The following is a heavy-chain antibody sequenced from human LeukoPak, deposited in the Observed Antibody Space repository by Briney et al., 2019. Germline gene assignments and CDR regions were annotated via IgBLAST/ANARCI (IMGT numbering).Heavy chain of an antibody. D-gene: IGHD2-2*01. J-gene: IGHJ4*02. CDR3: ARDKCSSTSCQGGVDY. CDR2: ISSSSSYT. CDR1: GFTFSDYY. Sequence: PGGSLRLSCAASGFTFSDYYMSWIRQAPGKGLEWVSYISSSSSYTNYADSVKGRFTISRDNAKNSLYLQMNSLRAEDTAVYYCARDKCSSTSCQGGVDYWGQGTLVTVSS. V-gene: IGHV3-11*05.